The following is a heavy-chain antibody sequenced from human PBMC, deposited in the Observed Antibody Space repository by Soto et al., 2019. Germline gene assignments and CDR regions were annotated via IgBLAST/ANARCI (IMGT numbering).Heavy chain of an antibody. D-gene: IGHD4-17*01. CDR1: GDSISSGGYY. Sequence: QVQLQESGPGLVQPSQTLSLACTVSGDSISSGGYYWSWIRQHPGKGLEWIGYLYYSGSTFYNPSLTRRVTISVDTSKNQFSLKLSSVTAADTAVYYCARGLSVTLFDFWGQGTLVTVSS. J-gene: IGHJ4*02. CDR3: ARGLSVTLFDF. CDR2: LYYSGST. V-gene: IGHV4-31*03.